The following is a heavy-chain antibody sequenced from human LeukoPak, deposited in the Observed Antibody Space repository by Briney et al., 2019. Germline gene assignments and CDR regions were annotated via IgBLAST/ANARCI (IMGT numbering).Heavy chain of an antibody. CDR2: IHYSGTT. CDR1: GGSLTNSF. CDR3: ARNLEMATITSPFDI. D-gene: IGHD5-24*01. V-gene: IGHV4-59*01. Sequence: KPSETLSLTCTVSGGSLTNSFWSWVRQPPGKGLEWIWYIHYSGTTNCNPSLKSRVTISVDTSKNQFSLKLSSVTAADTAVYYCARNLEMATITSPFDIWGQGTMVTVSS. J-gene: IGHJ3*02.